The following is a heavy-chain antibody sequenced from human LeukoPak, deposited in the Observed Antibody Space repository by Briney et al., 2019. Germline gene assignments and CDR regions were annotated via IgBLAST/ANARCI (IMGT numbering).Heavy chain of an antibody. V-gene: IGHV4-39*01. CDR1: GGSISSSSYY. Sequence: SETLSLTCTVSGGSISSSSYYWGWIRQPPGKGLEWIGSIYYSGSTYYNPSLKSRVTISVDTSKNQFSLKLSSVTAADTAVYYCARQGLAIRRENWFGPWGQGTLVTVSS. D-gene: IGHD1-14*01. CDR2: IYYSGST. J-gene: IGHJ5*02. CDR3: ARQGLAIRRENWFGP.